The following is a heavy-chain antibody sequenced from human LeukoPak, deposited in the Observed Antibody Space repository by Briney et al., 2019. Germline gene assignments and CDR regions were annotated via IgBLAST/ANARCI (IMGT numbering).Heavy chain of an antibody. CDR1: GGSISSHY. Sequence: SETLSLTCIVSGGSISSHYWSWIRQPPGKGLEWIGYIYYSGSTNYNPSLKSRVTISVDTSKNQFSLKLSSVTAADTAVYYCARGKNTTDIWGQGTMVTVSS. D-gene: IGHD1-26*01. V-gene: IGHV4-59*11. CDR3: ARGKNTTDI. J-gene: IGHJ3*02. CDR2: IYYSGST.